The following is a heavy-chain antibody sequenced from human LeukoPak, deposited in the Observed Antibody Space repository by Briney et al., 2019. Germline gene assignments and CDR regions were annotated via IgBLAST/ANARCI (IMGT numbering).Heavy chain of an antibody. CDR3: AKGPYGDYAAFDY. D-gene: IGHD4-17*01. CDR1: GFTVSSNY. CDR2: IYSGGST. J-gene: IGHJ4*02. Sequence: GGSLRLSCAASGFTVSSNYMSWVRQAPGKGLEWVSVIYSGGSTYYADSVKGRFTISRDNSKNTLYLQMNSLRAEDTAVYYCAKGPYGDYAAFDYWGQGTLVTVSS. V-gene: IGHV3-53*01.